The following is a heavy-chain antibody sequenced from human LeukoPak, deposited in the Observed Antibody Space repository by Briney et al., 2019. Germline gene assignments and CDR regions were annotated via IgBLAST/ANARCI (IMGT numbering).Heavy chain of an antibody. J-gene: IGHJ4*02. V-gene: IGHV3-30*18. Sequence: PGGSLRLSCAASGFTFSSYGMHWVRQAPGKGLEWVAVISYDGSNKYYADSVKGRFTISRDNSKNTLYLQMNSLRAEDTAVYYCAKELKKASTGFDYWGQGTLVTVSS. D-gene: IGHD2-15*01. CDR3: AKELKKASTGFDY. CDR1: GFTFSSYG. CDR2: ISYDGSNK.